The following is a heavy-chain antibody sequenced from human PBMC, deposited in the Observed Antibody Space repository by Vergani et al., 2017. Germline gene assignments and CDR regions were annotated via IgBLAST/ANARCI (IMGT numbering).Heavy chain of an antibody. CDR2: ISGSGGSI. V-gene: IGHV3-23*01. Sequence: EVQLLESGGGLVQPGGSLRLSCAASGFTFSSYAMSWVRQAPGKGLEWVSAISGSGGSIYYADSVKGRFTISRDNSKNTLYLQMNSLRAEDTAVYYCAELGYCSGGSCQRGAFDIWGQGTMVTVSS. CDR1: GFTFSSYA. J-gene: IGHJ3*02. CDR3: AELGYCSGGSCQRGAFDI. D-gene: IGHD2-15*01.